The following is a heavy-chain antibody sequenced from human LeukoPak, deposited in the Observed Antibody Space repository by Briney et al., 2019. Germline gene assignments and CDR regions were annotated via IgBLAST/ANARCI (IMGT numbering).Heavy chain of an antibody. CDR1: GFTFSSYA. Sequence: GGSLRLSCAASGFTFSSYAMHWVRQAPGKGLEWVSVIYSSGSTYYADSVKGRFTISRDNSKNTLHLQMNTLRAEDTAVYYCASRIATAGSVDYWGQGTLVTVSS. CDR3: ASRIATAGSVDY. J-gene: IGHJ4*02. D-gene: IGHD6-13*01. V-gene: IGHV3-53*01. CDR2: IYSSGST.